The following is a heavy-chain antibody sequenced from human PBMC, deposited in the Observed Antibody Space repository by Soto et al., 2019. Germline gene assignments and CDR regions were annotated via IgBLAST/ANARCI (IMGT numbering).Heavy chain of an antibody. V-gene: IGHV4-34*01. J-gene: IGHJ4*02. CDR2: INHSGST. D-gene: IGHD3-10*01. Sequence: SETLSLTCAVYGGSFSVYYWSWIRQPPGKGLEWIGEINHSGSTNYNPSLKSRVTISVDTSKNQFSLKLSSVTAADTAVYYCARGPTFFVVPYGFDYWGQGTLVTVSS. CDR3: ARGPTFFVVPYGFDY. CDR1: GGSFSVYY.